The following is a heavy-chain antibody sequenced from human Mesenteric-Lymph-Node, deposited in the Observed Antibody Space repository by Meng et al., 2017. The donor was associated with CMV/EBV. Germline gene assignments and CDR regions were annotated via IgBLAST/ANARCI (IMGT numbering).Heavy chain of an antibody. Sequence: GGSLRLSCAASGFTFSGSAMHWVRQASGKGLEWVGRIRSKANSYATAYAASVKGRFTISRDDSKNTAYLQMNSLKTEDTAVYYCTRHNLPGAFGDYYYGMDVWGQGTTVTVSS. J-gene: IGHJ6*02. CDR3: TRHNLPGAFGDYYYGMDV. D-gene: IGHD1-26*01. V-gene: IGHV3-73*01. CDR1: GFTFSGSA. CDR2: IRSKANSYAT.